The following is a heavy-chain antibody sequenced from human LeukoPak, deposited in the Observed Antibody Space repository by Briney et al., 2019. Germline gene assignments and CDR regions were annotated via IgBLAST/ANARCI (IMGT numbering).Heavy chain of an antibody. CDR2: IIPIFGTA. CDR3: ARDSLRYCSGGSCRYVPYFDY. Sequence: ASVKVSCKASGGTFSSYAISWVRQAPGQGLEWMGGIIPIFGTANYAQKFQGRVTITADESTSTAYMELRSLRSDDTAVYYCARDSLRYCSGGSCRYVPYFDYWGQGTLVTVSS. J-gene: IGHJ4*02. V-gene: IGHV1-69*13. CDR1: GGTFSSYA. D-gene: IGHD2-15*01.